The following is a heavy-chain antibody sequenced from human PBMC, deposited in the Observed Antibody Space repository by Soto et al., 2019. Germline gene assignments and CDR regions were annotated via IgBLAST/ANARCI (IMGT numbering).Heavy chain of an antibody. CDR1: GFTFISYG. Sequence: GGSLRLSCAASGFTFISYGMHWVLQAPGKGLEWVAVIWYDGSNKYYADSVKGRFTISRDNSKNTLYLQMNSLRAEDTAVYYCARESEEYYDGSGNLAFDIWGQGTTVTVSS. J-gene: IGHJ3*02. CDR3: ARESEEYYDGSGNLAFDI. CDR2: IWYDGSNK. V-gene: IGHV3-33*01. D-gene: IGHD3-10*01.